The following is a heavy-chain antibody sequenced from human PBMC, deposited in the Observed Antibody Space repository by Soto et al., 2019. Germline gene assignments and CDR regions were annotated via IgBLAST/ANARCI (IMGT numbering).Heavy chain of an antibody. CDR3: ARDASGTTSFLAS. Sequence: QVQLVESGGGVVQPGRSLSLSCAASGFMFGTSGMHWVRQAPGKGLEWVSGIWLDGSERYYSDSVKGRFTISRDNSKNTLCLQMNSLRVEDTAVYFCARDASGTTSFLASWGQGTLVTVSS. J-gene: IGHJ5*01. CDR1: GFMFGTSG. D-gene: IGHD1-1*01. CDR2: IWLDGSER. V-gene: IGHV3-33*01.